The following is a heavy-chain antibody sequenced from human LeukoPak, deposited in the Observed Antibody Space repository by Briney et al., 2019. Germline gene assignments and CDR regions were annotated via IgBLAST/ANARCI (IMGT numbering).Heavy chain of an antibody. CDR1: GFTFSNYW. CDR2: INSDGSST. D-gene: IGHD3-22*01. Sequence: QPGGSLRLSCAASGFTFSNYWMHWVRQAPGKGLVWVSRINSDGSSTTYADSVKGRFTISRDNAKNTLYLQMNSLRAEDTAVYYCARDRADSSGYFTFDYWGQGTLVTVSS. J-gene: IGHJ4*02. V-gene: IGHV3-74*01. CDR3: ARDRADSSGYFTFDY.